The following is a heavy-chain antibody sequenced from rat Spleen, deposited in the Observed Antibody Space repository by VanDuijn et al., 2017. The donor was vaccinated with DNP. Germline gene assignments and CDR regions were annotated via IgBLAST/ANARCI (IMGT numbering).Heavy chain of an antibody. CDR1: GFTFSDYY. CDR3: ARHGRAYGRFDY. J-gene: IGHJ2*01. CDR2: ISYDGGRT. Sequence: EVRLVESGGGLVQPGGSLKLSCAASGFTFSDYYMAWVRQAPTKGLEWVAYISYDGGRTYNGDSVKGRFTISRDIAKNTQYLQMDSLRSEDTATYYCARHGRAYGRFDYWGQGVMVTVSS. D-gene: IGHD1-11*01. V-gene: IGHV5-7*01.